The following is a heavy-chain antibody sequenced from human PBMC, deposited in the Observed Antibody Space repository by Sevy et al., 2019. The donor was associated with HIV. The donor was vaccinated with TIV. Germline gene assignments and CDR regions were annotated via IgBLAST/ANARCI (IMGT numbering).Heavy chain of an antibody. V-gene: IGHV3-30*18. CDR1: GFTFSSYG. CDR3: AKDGRKGNLNPGLH. Sequence: GGSLRLSCAASGFTFSSYGIHWVRQAPGKGLEWVALLSYDGSKKYYADSVKGRFTISRDNSKNMLYLQMNSLRAEDTAVYYCAKDGRKGNLNPGLHWGQGTLVTVSS. D-gene: IGHD1-26*01. CDR2: LSYDGSKK. J-gene: IGHJ4*02.